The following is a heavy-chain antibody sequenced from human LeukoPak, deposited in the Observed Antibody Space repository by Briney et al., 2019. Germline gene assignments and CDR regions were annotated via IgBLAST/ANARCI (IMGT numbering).Heavy chain of an antibody. CDR2: IYTSGST. CDR3: ARARLTAAAGITFIGYFDY. Sequence: PSETLSLTCTVSGGSISSYYWSWIRQPAGKGLEWIGRIYTSGSTNYNPSLKSRVTMSVDTSKNQSSLKLSSVTAADTAVYYCARARLTAAAGITFIGYFDYWGQGTLVTVSS. J-gene: IGHJ4*02. V-gene: IGHV4-4*07. CDR1: GGSISSYY. D-gene: IGHD6-13*01.